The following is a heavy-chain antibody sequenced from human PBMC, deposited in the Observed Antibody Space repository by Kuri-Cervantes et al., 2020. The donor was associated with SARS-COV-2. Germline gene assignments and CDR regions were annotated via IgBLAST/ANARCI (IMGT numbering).Heavy chain of an antibody. J-gene: IGHJ4*02. Sequence: GESLKISCAASGFTFSSYGMHWVRQAPGKGLEWVAVISYDGSNKYYADSVKGRFTISRDNSKNTLYLQMNSLRAEDTAVYYCARDLRLGKSLDYWGQGTLVTVSS. CDR3: ARDLRLGKSLDY. CDR1: GFTFSSYG. CDR2: ISYDGSNK. D-gene: IGHD7-27*01. V-gene: IGHV3-30*03.